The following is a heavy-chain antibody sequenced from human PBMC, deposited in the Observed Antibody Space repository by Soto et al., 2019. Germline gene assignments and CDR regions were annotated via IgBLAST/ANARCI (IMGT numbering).Heavy chain of an antibody. D-gene: IGHD6-19*01. Sequence: SVKVSCKASGGTFSSYAISWVRQAPGQGLEWMGGIIPIFGTANYAQKFQGRVTITADESTSTAYMELSSLRSEDTAVYYCARDGGIAVAGLWSYWGQGTLVTVSS. CDR3: ARDGGIAVAGLWSY. J-gene: IGHJ4*02. CDR2: IIPIFGTA. V-gene: IGHV1-69*13. CDR1: GGTFSSYA.